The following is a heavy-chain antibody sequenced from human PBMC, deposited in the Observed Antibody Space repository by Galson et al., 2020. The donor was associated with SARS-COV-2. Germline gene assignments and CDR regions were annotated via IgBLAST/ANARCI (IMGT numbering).Heavy chain of an antibody. CDR1: GFTFSSYA. Sequence: GGSLRLSCAASGFTFSSYAMHWVRQAPGKGLEWVAVISYDGSNKYYADSVKGRFTISRDNSKNTLYLQMNSLRAEDTAVYYCARDFSGSYFGAFDIWGKGTMVTVSS. CDR2: ISYDGSNK. CDR3: ARDFSGSYFGAFDI. J-gene: IGHJ3*02. D-gene: IGHD1-26*01. V-gene: IGHV3-30*04.